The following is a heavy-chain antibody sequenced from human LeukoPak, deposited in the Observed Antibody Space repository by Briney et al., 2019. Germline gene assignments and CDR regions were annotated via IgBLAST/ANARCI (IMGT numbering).Heavy chain of an antibody. Sequence: SETLSLTCSVTGGSISSGDYYWTWIRQPPGKGLEWIAYIYYSGSAEYNLPLQSRATISVDTSKNQFFLKLRSVTAADTAVYYCARRQYYYGSGSMDVWGKGTMVTISS. CDR1: GGSISSGDYY. CDR3: ARRQYYYGSGSMDV. CDR2: IYYSGSA. J-gene: IGHJ6*03. D-gene: IGHD3-10*01. V-gene: IGHV4-30-4*08.